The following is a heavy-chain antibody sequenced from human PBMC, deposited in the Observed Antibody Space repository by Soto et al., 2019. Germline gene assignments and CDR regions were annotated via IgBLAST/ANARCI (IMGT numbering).Heavy chain of an antibody. D-gene: IGHD3-3*01. CDR3: VKSRGGSNYDFFD. CDR1: GFAFSSEW. V-gene: IGHV3-74*01. Sequence: WGSLSLSCASSGFAFSSEWMHWVRQAPGKGLVWVSRIDPYDTGISYADSVKGRFTISRDNAKNTLYLQMNSLRAEDSAVYYCVKSRGGSNYDFFDWGHGTLVTVSS. CDR2: IDPYDTGI. J-gene: IGHJ4*01.